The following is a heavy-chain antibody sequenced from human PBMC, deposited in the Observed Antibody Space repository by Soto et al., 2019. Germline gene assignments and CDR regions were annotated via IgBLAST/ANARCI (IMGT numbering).Heavy chain of an antibody. J-gene: IGHJ6*02. D-gene: IGHD1-26*01. CDR3: ARGTIRRWDRYYYYGMDV. V-gene: IGHV4-34*01. Sequence: SEPLSQSCPITGGSFSCYDWSWIRTTPGKWLEWIGETNHSGSTNYNPSLKSRVTISVDTSKNQFSLKLSSVTAADTAVYYCARGTIRRWDRYYYYGMDVWGQGTKVTV. CDR1: GGSFSCYD. CDR2: TNHSGST.